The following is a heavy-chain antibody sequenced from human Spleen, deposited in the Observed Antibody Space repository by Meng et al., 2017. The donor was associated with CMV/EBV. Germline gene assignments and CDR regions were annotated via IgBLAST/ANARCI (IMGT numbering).Heavy chain of an antibody. J-gene: IGHJ4*02. CDR3: AKGRPDFDH. CDR2: LNFGGGGT. V-gene: IGHV3-23*01. Sequence: GESLKISCTASGITFSRYAMSWIRQTPGKGLEWVSSLNFGGGGTDYADSVKGRFTISRDNSKNTLYLQMHSLRAEDTAMYYCAKGRPDFDHWGQGTLVTVSS. CDR1: GITFSRYA.